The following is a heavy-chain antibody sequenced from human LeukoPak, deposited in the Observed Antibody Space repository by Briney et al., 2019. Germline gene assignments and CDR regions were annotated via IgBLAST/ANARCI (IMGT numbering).Heavy chain of an antibody. CDR1: GFTFSSYG. J-gene: IGHJ3*02. D-gene: IGHD3-10*01. CDR3: AKDHERRGYYYGSGNAFDI. CDR2: IRYDGSNK. Sequence: PGGTLRLSCAAYGFTFSSYGMDWVRQAPGKGLEWVAFIRYDGSNKYYADSVNGRFTISRDNSKNTLYLQMNSLRAEDTAVYYCAKDHERRGYYYGSGNAFDIWGQGTMVTVSS. V-gene: IGHV3-30*02.